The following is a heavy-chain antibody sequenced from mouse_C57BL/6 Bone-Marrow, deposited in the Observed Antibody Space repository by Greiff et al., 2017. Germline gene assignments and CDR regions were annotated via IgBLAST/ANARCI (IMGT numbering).Heavy chain of an antibody. J-gene: IGHJ2*01. V-gene: IGHV3-6*01. Sequence: EVKLMESGPGLVKPSQSLSLTCSVTGYSITSGYYWNWIRQFPGNKLEWMGYISYDGSNNYNPSLKNRISITRYTSKNQFCLKLNSVTTEDTATYYCARGDWCYWGQGTTLTVSS. CDR2: ISYDGSN. CDR1: GYSITSGYY. D-gene: IGHD1-1*02. CDR3: ARGDWCY.